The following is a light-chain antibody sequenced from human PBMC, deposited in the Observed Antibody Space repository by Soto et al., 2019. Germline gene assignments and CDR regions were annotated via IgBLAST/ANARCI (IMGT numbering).Light chain of an antibody. CDR3: CSYAGSSTWVV. CDR2: EGS. Sequence: SVLTQPASVSGSPGQSITISCTGTSSDVGSYNLVSWYQQHPGKAPKLMIYEGSKRPSGVSNRFSGSKSGNTASLTISGLQAEDEADYYCCSYAGSSTWVVFGGGTKLTVL. CDR1: SSDVGSYNL. J-gene: IGLJ2*01. V-gene: IGLV2-23*01.